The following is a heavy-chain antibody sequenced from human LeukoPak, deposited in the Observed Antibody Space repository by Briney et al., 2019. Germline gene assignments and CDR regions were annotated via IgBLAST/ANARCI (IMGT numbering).Heavy chain of an antibody. D-gene: IGHD3-10*01. CDR1: GFTFSGYA. CDR3: AKTLSYYGSFDY. CDR2: ISGSGGST. Sequence: GGSLRLSCAASGFTFSGYAMSWVRQAPGKGLEWVSAISGSGGSTYYADSVKGRFTISRDNSKSTLYLQMNSLRAEDAAVYYCAKTLSYYGSFDYWGQGTLVTVSS. J-gene: IGHJ4*02. V-gene: IGHV3-23*01.